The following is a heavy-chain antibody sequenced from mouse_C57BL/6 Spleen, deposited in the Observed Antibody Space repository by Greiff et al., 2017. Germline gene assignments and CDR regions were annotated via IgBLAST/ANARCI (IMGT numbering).Heavy chain of an antibody. Sequence: EVQVVESGAELVKPGASVKLSCTASGFNIKDYYMHWVKQRTEQGLEWIGRIDPEDGETKYAPKFQGKATITADTSSNTAYLQLSSLTSEDTAVYYCARRMVTPYYFDYWGQGTTLTVSS. J-gene: IGHJ2*01. CDR2: IDPEDGET. V-gene: IGHV14-2*01. CDR1: GFNIKDYY. CDR3: ARRMVTPYYFDY. D-gene: IGHD2-3*01.